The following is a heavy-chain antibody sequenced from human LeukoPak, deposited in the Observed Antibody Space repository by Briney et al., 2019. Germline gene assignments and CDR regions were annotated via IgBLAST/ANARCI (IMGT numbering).Heavy chain of an antibody. D-gene: IGHD1-7*01. CDR2: TYYRSKWYY. Sequence: SQTLSLTCAISGESFSSNSAAWTWIRQSPSIGLEWLGRTYYRSKWYYDYAVSVKSRITINPDTSKNQFSLQLNSVTPDDTAVYYCARGWWNYWSGYYYYMDVWGKGTTVTVSS. V-gene: IGHV6-1*01. CDR3: ARGWWNYWSGYYYYMDV. J-gene: IGHJ6*03. CDR1: GESFSSNSAA.